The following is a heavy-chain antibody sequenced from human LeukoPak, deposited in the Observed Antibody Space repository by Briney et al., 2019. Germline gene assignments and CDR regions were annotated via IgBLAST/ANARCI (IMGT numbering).Heavy chain of an antibody. CDR2: IYYTGRT. Sequence: SETLSLTCSVSGGSISSLYWSWIRQPPGNGLEWIGYIYYTGRTNYNPSLKSRVTMFVDMSKNQFSLRLSSVTAADTAVYYCARHRAYSSSSPFDYWGQGTLVTVSS. V-gene: IGHV4-59*08. CDR3: ARHRAYSSSSPFDY. D-gene: IGHD6-6*01. CDR1: GGSISSLY. J-gene: IGHJ4*02.